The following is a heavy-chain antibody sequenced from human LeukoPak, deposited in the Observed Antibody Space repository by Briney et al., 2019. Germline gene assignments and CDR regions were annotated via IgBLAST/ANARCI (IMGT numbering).Heavy chain of an antibody. D-gene: IGHD6-13*01. CDR3: ARVGFTSSWSKFDC. J-gene: IGHJ4*02. CDR1: GYTFAAYF. V-gene: IGHV1-2*06. CDR2: INPNGGDT. Sequence: ASVKVSCTASGYTFAAYFIHWVRQAPGQGLEWMGRINPNGGDTNYAQKFQGRVTMTGDTSISTAYMEVCSLRSDYTAMYYCARVGFTSSWSKFDCWGQGTLVAVSS.